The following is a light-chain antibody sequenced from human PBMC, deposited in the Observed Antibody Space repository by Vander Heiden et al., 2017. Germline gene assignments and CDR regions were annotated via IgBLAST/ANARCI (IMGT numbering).Light chain of an antibody. CDR1: QSITIY. V-gene: IGKV1-39*01. CDR2: AAS. J-gene: IGKJ1*01. Sequence: LQMTQSPSSLSASVGDRVTITCRASQSITIYLNWYQQRPGKAPKLLIYAASNLLSGVPSRFSGSGSGTDFTLTISSLQPEDFATYYCQQGYSTPLTFGQGTKVEIK. CDR3: QQGYSTPLT.